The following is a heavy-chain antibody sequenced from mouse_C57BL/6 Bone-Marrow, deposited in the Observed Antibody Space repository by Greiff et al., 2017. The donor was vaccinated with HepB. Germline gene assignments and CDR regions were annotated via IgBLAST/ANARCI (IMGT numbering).Heavy chain of an antibody. J-gene: IGHJ3*01. Sequence: VQLQQSGPELVKPGASVKISCKASGYAFSSSWMNWVKQGPGKGLEWIGRIYPGDGDTNYNGKFKGKATLTADKSSSTAYMQLSSLTSEDSAVYFCASGNPLAYWGQGTLVTVSA. V-gene: IGHV1-82*01. CDR1: GYAFSSSW. CDR3: ASGNPLAY. CDR2: IYPGDGDT.